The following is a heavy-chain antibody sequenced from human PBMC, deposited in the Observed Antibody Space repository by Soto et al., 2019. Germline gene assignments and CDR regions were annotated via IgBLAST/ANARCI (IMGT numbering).Heavy chain of an antibody. J-gene: IGHJ6*03. CDR1: GINFSTFG. CDR3: ASSAADIRYYYYYYMDV. Sequence: GGSLRLSCAASGINFSTFGMNWVRQAPGKGLEWVSSISGSSSYIYYADSLKGRFTISRDNARNSLYLQMNSLRVEDTAVYYCASSAADIRYYYYYYMDVWGKGTTVTVSS. CDR2: ISGSSSYI. D-gene: IGHD3-10*01. V-gene: IGHV3-21*01.